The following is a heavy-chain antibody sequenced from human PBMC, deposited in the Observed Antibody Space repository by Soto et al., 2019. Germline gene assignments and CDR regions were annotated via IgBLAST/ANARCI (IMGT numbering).Heavy chain of an antibody. CDR3: ARDQLSSGLYVWFDP. Sequence: HVQLPESGPGLVKPSETLSLTCTVSGGSISTYYWSWIRQPPGKGLVWIGYIYYDGITSYNPSLISRITVTVDTSKRQFALIRSSVSSADTAVYYCARDQLSSGLYVWFDPWGQGTLVTVSS. D-gene: IGHD6-25*01. J-gene: IGHJ5*02. V-gene: IGHV4-59*01. CDR2: IYYDGIT. CDR1: GGSISTYY.